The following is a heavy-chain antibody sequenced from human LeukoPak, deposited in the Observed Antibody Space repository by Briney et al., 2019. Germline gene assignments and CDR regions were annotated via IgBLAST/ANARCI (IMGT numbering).Heavy chain of an antibody. Sequence: TLSLTCTVSGGTISSYYWSWIRQPPGKAREWLALIYWDDDKRYSPSLKSRLTITKDTSKNQVVLTMTNMDPVDTATYYCAHRQGSYYPPAFDIWGQGTMVTVSS. CDR1: GGTISSYYW. J-gene: IGHJ3*02. CDR2: IYWDDDK. D-gene: IGHD3-16*01. V-gene: IGHV2-5*08. CDR3: AHRQGSYYPPAFDI.